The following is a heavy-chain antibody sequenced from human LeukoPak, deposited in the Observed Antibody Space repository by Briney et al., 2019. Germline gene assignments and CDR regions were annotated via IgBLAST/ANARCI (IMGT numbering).Heavy chain of an antibody. J-gene: IGHJ4*02. Sequence: ASVKVSCKASGYTFTSYAMHWVRQAPGQRLEWMGWINAGNGNTKYSQKFQGRVTITRDTSASTAYMELSSLRSEDTAVYYCASGSSRPFFGQPLGTLDYWGQGTLVTVSS. V-gene: IGHV1-3*01. CDR3: ASGSSRPFFGQPLGTLDY. CDR2: INAGNGNT. D-gene: IGHD1-14*01. CDR1: GYTFTSYA.